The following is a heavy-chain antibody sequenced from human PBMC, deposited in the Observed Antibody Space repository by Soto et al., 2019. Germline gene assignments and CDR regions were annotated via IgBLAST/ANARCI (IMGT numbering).Heavy chain of an antibody. J-gene: IGHJ4*02. Sequence: SETLSLTCTVSGGSISRYYWSWIRQPPGKGLEWIGYIYYTGSTKYNPSLQSRVTISVDTSKNQFSLRLSSVTAADTAVYYCARHSPSYYDYDYWGQGTLVTVSS. CDR2: IYYTGST. CDR3: ARHSPSYYDYDY. CDR1: GGSISRYY. V-gene: IGHV4-59*08. D-gene: IGHD3-3*01.